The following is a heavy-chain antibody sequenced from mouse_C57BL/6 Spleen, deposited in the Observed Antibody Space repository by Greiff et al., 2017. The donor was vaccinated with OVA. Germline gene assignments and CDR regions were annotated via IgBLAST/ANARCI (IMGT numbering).Heavy chain of an antibody. CDR2: ISSGSSTI. D-gene: IGHD1-1*01. CDR1: GFTFSDYG. V-gene: IGHV5-17*01. Sequence: EVMLVESGGGLVKPGGSLKLSCAASGFTFSDYGMHWVRQAPEKGLEWVAYISSGSSTIYYADTVKGRFTISRDNAKNTLFLQMTSLRSEDTAMYYCARSTTVVAPFAYWGQGTLVTVSA. J-gene: IGHJ3*01. CDR3: ARSTTVVAPFAY.